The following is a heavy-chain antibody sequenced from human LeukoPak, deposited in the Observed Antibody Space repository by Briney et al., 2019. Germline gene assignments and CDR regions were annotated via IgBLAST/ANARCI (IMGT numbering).Heavy chain of an antibody. CDR3: ARYTVTKGRNWFDP. V-gene: IGHV4-59*01. CDR2: IYYSGST. Sequence: KASETLSLTCTVSGGSISSYYWSWIRQPPGKGLEWIGYIYYSGSTNYNPSLKSRVTISVDTSKNQFSLKLSSVTAADTAVYYCARYTVTKGRNWFDPWGQGTLVTVSS. CDR1: GGSISSYY. J-gene: IGHJ5*02. D-gene: IGHD4-17*01.